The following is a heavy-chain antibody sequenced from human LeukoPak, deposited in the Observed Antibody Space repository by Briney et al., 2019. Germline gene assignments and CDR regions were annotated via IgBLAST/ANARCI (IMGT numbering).Heavy chain of an antibody. CDR2: IYYSGST. J-gene: IGHJ4*02. V-gene: IGHV4-30-4*08. Sequence: YPSQTLSLTCTVSGGSISSGDYYWGWIRQPPGKGLEWIGYIYYSGSTYYNPSLKSRVTISVDTSKNQFSLKLSSVTAADTAVYYCARVHDFWSVLHWGQGTLVTVSS. CDR1: GGSISSGDYY. CDR3: ARVHDFWSVLH. D-gene: IGHD3-3*01.